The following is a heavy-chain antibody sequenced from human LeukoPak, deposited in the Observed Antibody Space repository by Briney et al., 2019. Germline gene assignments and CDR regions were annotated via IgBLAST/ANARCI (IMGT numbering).Heavy chain of an antibody. D-gene: IGHD6-13*01. J-gene: IGHJ4*02. CDR1: GFTFDDYA. V-gene: IGHV3-9*01. Sequence: GRSLRLSCAASGFTFDDYAMHWVRHAPGKGLEWVSGISWNSGSIGYADSVKGRFTISRDNAKNSLYLQMNSLRAEDTALYYCAKDIAAAAPYYFDYWGQGTLVTASS. CDR3: AKDIAAAAPYYFDY. CDR2: ISWNSGSI.